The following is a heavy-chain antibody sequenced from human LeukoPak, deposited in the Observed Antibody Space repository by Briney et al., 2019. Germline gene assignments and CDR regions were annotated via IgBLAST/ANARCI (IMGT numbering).Heavy chain of an antibody. J-gene: IGHJ6*03. CDR3: ARDGYWSNYIDV. D-gene: IGHD2-8*02. CDR1: GFSVSSTF. CDR2: IYSGGTT. V-gene: IGHV3-53*01. Sequence: GGSLRLSCAASGFSVSSTFMSLVRQAPGKGLEWVSVIYSGGTTYYADSVKGRFTISRDNSKNTLSLQMNSLRAEDTAVYYCARDGYWSNYIDVWGKGTTVTVSS.